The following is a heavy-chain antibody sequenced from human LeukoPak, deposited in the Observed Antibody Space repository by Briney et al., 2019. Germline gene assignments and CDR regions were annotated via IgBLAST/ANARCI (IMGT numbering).Heavy chain of an antibody. Sequence: PGGSLRLSCAASGLTFSSYSMNWIRKPPGKGLEWIGEINHSGSTNYNPSLKSRVTISVDTSKNQFSLKLSSVTAADTAVYYCARGVRYSKRMVRFDPWGQGTLVTVSS. D-gene: IGHD4-11*01. CDR2: INHSGST. V-gene: IGHV4-34*01. CDR1: GLTFSSYS. J-gene: IGHJ5*02. CDR3: ARGVRYSKRMVRFDP.